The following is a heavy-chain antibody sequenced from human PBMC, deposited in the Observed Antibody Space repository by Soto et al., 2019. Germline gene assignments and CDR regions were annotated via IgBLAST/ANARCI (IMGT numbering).Heavy chain of an antibody. CDR1: GYSFTDYW. D-gene: IGHD3-10*02. CDR2: IHPRDSDV. CDR3: GRVSGDGDDMDV. J-gene: IGHJ6*02. V-gene: IGHV5-51*01. Sequence: SLKISCKASGYSFTDYWMGWVRQMPGNGLEWLGIIHPRDSDVRYNSSLKGQVTMSADKSISTAYLQWSSLKASDSAKYFCGRVSGDGDDMDVWGQGTTVTVSS.